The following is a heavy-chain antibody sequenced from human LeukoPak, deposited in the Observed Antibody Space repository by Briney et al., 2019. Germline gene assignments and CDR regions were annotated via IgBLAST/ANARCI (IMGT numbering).Heavy chain of an antibody. V-gene: IGHV1-58*02. CDR3: AARIVVVGLGGGYFDY. D-gene: IGHD2-2*01. J-gene: IGHJ4*02. Sequence: SVKVSCKASGYTFTSSAMQWVRQARGQRLEWIGWIVVGSGNTNYAQKFQERVTITRDMSTSTAYMELSSLRSEDTAVYYWAARIVVVGLGGGYFDYWGQGTLVTVSS. CDR1: GYTFTSSA. CDR2: IVVGSGNT.